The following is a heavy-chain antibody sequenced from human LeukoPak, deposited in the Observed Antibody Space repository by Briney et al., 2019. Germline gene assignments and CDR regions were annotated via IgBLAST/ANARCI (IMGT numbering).Heavy chain of an antibody. V-gene: IGHV3-48*04. CDR1: GFTFSSYS. J-gene: IGHJ4*02. Sequence: PGGSLRLSCAASGFTFSSYSMNWVRQAPGKGLEWISYISSGSSTIYYADSVKGRFTISRDNAKNSLYLQMNSLRAEDTALYYCAKSNSHCSGGSCYESLDYWGQGALVTVSS. CDR3: AKSNSHCSGGSCYESLDY. D-gene: IGHD2-15*01. CDR2: ISSGSSTI.